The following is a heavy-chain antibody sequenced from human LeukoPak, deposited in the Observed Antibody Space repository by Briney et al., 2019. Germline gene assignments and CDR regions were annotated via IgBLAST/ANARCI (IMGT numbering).Heavy chain of an antibody. J-gene: IGHJ4*02. CDR3: ARLGVAGNFDY. V-gene: IGHV1-2*02. Sequence: GASVKVSCKASGYTFTGYYMHWVRQAPGQGLEWMGWINPNSGGTNCAQKFQGRVTMTRDTSISTAYMELSRLRSDDTAVYYCARLGVAGNFDYWGQGTLVTVSS. CDR2: INPNSGGT. D-gene: IGHD6-19*01. CDR1: GYTFTGYY.